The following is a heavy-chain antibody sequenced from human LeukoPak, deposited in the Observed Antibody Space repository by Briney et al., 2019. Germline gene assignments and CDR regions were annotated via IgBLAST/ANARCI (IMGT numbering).Heavy chain of an antibody. V-gene: IGHV3-21*01. D-gene: IGHD3-9*01. CDR3: ARMYDTLKYYYYGMDV. CDR1: GFTFSSYS. CDR2: ISSSSSYI. Sequence: PGGSLRLSCAASGFTFSSYSMNWVRQAPGKGLEWVSSISSSSSYIYYADSVKGRFTISRDNAKSSLYLQMNSLRAEDTAVYYCARMYDTLKYYYYGMDVWGKGTTVTVSS. J-gene: IGHJ6*04.